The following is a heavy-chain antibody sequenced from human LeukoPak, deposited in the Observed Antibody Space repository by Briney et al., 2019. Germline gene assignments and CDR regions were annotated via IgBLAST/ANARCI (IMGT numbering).Heavy chain of an antibody. V-gene: IGHV1-8*01. CDR3: ARGPPNWGYDY. CDR1: GYTYTSYD. D-gene: IGHD7-27*01. J-gene: IGHJ4*02. Sequence: ASVKVSCKASGYTYTSYDFNWVRQATGQRPELMGWMSPNSGDTGYAQKFQDRVTMTRNTSISIAYMELSSLRSDDTAVYYCARGPPNWGYDYWGPGTLVTVSS. CDR2: MSPNSGDT.